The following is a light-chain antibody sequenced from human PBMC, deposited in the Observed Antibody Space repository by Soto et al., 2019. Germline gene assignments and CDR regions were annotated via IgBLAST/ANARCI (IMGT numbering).Light chain of an antibody. Sequence: NVLTQSAGPIFLSQGKRATLSCRASQSVSSSYLAWYQQKPGQAPRLLIYGASSSATGNPDRFSGSGAGTDFTLTISRLEPEDFAVYYCQQYGSSQGTFGQGTKV. V-gene: IGKV3-20*01. CDR1: QSVSSSY. CDR3: QQYGSSQGT. J-gene: IGKJ1*01. CDR2: GAS.